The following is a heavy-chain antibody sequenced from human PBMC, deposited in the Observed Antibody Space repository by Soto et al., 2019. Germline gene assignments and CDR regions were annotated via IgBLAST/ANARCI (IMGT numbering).Heavy chain of an antibody. CDR2: INAGNGNT. CDR3: ASGYSSSWEEYYYGMDF. Sequence: ASVKVSCKASGYTFTSYAMHWVRQAPGQRLEWMGWINAGNGNTKYSQKFQGRVTITRDTSASTAYMELSSLRSEDTAVNYCASGYSSSWEEYYYGMDFWGQGTTVTVSS. V-gene: IGHV1-3*01. J-gene: IGHJ6*02. D-gene: IGHD6-13*01. CDR1: GYTFTSYA.